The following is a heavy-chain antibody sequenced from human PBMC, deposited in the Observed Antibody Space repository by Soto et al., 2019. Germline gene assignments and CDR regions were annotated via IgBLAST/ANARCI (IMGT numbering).Heavy chain of an antibody. CDR1: GYNFNGYF. CDR2: LNPNTGAA. Sequence: QVQLVQSGVEVKNLGASVMVSCKASGYNFNGYFMHWVRQAPGQGLEWMGWLNPNTGAASYAQRFQDRVTMTRDRSISTAYMELNRLRSDDTAVYYCARGEYHLLDRGGASEYWRQGTLVTVSS. D-gene: IGHD2-2*01. V-gene: IGHV1-2*02. J-gene: IGHJ4*02. CDR3: ARGEYHLLDRGGASEY.